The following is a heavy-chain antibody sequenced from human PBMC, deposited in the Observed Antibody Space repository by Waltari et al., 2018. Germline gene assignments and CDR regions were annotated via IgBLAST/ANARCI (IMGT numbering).Heavy chain of an antibody. J-gene: IGHJ4*02. CDR2: INPSGGST. V-gene: IGHV1-46*01. Sequence: QVQLVQSGAEVKKPGASVKVSCKASGYTFSNFYMHWVRQAPGQGLEWMGIINPSGGSTSYAQKFQGRVTMTRDTSTSTVYMELSSLRSEDTAVYYCVRSATTVVSPDYGGQGTLVTVSS. CDR1: GYTFSNFY. D-gene: IGHD4-17*01. CDR3: VRSATTVVSPDY.